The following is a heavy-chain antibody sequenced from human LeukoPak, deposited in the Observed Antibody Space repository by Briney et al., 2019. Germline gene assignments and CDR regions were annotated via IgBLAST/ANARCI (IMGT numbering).Heavy chain of an antibody. CDR3: AREALYYYGSGSYYN. CDR2: ISSSSTI. J-gene: IGHJ4*02. D-gene: IGHD3-10*01. CDR1: GFTFSSYS. V-gene: IGHV3-48*02. Sequence: GGSLRLSCAASGFTFSSYSMNWVRQAPGKGLEWVSYISSSSTIYYADSVKGRFTISRDNAKNSLYLQMNSLRDEDTAVYYCAREALYYYGSGSYYNWGQGTLVTVSS.